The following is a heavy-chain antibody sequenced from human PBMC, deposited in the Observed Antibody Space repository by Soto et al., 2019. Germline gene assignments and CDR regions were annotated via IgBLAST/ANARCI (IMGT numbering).Heavy chain of an antibody. CDR3: AKDQSRPWIQLWLLPDY. CDR1: GFTFSSYG. D-gene: IGHD5-18*01. V-gene: IGHV3-30*18. CDR2: ISYDGSNK. Sequence: QVQLVESGGGVVQPGRSLRLSCAASGFTFSSYGMHWVRQAPGKGLEWVAVISYDGSNKYYADSVKGRFTISRDNSKNTLYLQMNSLRAEDTAVYYCAKDQSRPWIQLWLLPDYWGQGTLVTVSS. J-gene: IGHJ4*02.